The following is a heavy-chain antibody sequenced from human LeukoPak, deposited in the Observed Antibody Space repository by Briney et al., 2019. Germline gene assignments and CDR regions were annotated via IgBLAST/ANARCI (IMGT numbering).Heavy chain of an antibody. CDR1: GGSFSGYY. CDR2: ISGSGGST. V-gene: IGHV3-23*01. D-gene: IGHD6-13*01. J-gene: IGHJ4*02. CDR3: AKVKAAAVVFGY. Sequence: ETLSLTCAVYGGSFSGYYWSWVRQAPGKGLEWVSAISGSGGSTYYADSVKGRFTISRDNSKNTLYLQMNSLRAEDTAVYYCAKVKAAAVVFGYWGQGTLVTVSS.